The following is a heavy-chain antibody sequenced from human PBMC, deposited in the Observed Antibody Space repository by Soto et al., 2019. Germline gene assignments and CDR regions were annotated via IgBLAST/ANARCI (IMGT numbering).Heavy chain of an antibody. J-gene: IGHJ6*02. V-gene: IGHV3-30*18. CDR1: GFTFSSYG. CDR2: ISYDGSNK. D-gene: IGHD2-2*01. Sequence: QVQLVESGGGVVQPGRSLRLSCAASGFTFSSYGMHWVRQAPGKGLEWVAVISYDGSNKYYADSVKGRFTISRDNSKNTLYLQMNSLRAEDTAVYYCAKDRSTSPYYYYGMYVWGQGTTVTVSS. CDR3: AKDRSTSPYYYYGMYV.